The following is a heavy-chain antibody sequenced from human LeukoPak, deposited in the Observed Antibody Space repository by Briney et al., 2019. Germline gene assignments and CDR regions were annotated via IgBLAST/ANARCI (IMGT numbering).Heavy chain of an antibody. CDR3: ARGPRGGYYFYYWFDP. CDR1: GGSISSGSYY. Sequence: SETLSLTCTVSGGSISSGSYYWSWIRQPAGKGLEWIGRIYTSGSTNYNPSLKSRVTISVDTSKNQFSLKLSSVTAADTAVYYCARGPRGGYYFYYWFDPWGQGTLVTVSS. D-gene: IGHD3-3*01. V-gene: IGHV4-61*02. CDR2: IYTSGST. J-gene: IGHJ5*02.